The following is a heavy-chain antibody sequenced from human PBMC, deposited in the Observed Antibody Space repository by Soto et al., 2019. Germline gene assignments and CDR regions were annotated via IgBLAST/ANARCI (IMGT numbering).Heavy chain of an antibody. CDR3: ARWFGEPYNWFDP. CDR1: GDSITTPYG. V-gene: IGHV4-38-2*01. Sequence: SETLSLTCAVSGDSITTPYGWGCVRQPAWRGLEWIANIEQWGGTDYNPSLKSRATISIDTSKNQFARRLTAVTAADTAVYFCARWFGEPYNWFDPWGQGALVTVSS. CDR2: IEQWGGT. J-gene: IGHJ5*02. D-gene: IGHD3-10*01.